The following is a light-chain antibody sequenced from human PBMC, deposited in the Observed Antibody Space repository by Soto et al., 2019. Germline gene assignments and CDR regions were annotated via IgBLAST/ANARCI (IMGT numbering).Light chain of an antibody. CDR2: AAS. CDR1: QAIRND. CDR3: LQVRSYPWT. J-gene: IGKJ1*01. Sequence: DIQMTRSQSSLSASVGYRITITSLTSQAIRNDLAWFQQTPGKAPKRLIYAASTLHSGVPSRFSGSGSGTDFTLTISSLQPEDFETYYCLQVRSYPWTFGQGTMVDIK. V-gene: IGKV1-17*01.